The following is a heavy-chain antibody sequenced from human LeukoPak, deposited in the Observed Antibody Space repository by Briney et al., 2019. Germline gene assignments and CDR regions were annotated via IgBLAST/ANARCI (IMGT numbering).Heavy chain of an antibody. D-gene: IGHD3-3*02. CDR2: IKRDGSEK. J-gene: IGHJ6*03. Sequence: GGSLRLSCAASGFTFSSYWMSWVRQAPGNGLEWVANIKRDGSEKYYVDSVKGRFTISRDNAKNSLYLQMNSLRAEDTAVYYCARDSSSRRDIFYMDVWGKGTTVTVSS. CDR3: ARDSSSRRDIFYMDV. CDR1: GFTFSSYW. V-gene: IGHV3-7*01.